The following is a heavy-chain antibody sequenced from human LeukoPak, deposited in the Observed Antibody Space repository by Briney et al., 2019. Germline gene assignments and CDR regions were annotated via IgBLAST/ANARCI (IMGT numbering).Heavy chain of an antibody. J-gene: IGHJ5*02. CDR2: ISSSSSYI. Sequence: GGSLRLSCAASGFTFSSYRINWVRQAPGKGLEWVSSISSSSSYIYYADSVKGRFTISRDNAKNSLYLQMNSLRAEDTAVYYCARGGYDSSCFNWFDPWGQGTLVTVSS. D-gene: IGHD3-22*01. CDR1: GFTFSSYR. CDR3: ARGGYDSSCFNWFDP. V-gene: IGHV3-21*01.